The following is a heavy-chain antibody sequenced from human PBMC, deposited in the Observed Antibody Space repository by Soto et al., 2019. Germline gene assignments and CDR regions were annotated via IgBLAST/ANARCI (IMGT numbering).Heavy chain of an antibody. D-gene: IGHD3-22*01. CDR3: AKVGGYDSSCYYGSGWYFDL. V-gene: IGHV3-30*18. CDR1: GFTFSSYG. J-gene: IGHJ2*01. Sequence: QVQLAESGGGVVQPGRSLRLSCAASGFTFSSYGMHWVRQAPGKGLEWVAGISYDGSNKYYADSVKGRFTISRDNSKNTLYLQMNSMRAEDTAVYYCAKVGGYDSSCYYGSGWYFDLWGRGTLVTVSS. CDR2: ISYDGSNK.